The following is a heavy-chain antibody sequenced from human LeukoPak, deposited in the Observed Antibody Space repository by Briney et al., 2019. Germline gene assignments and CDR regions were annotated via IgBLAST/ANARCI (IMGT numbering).Heavy chain of an antibody. CDR3: ARAGVADYYGSASYQSRHYYYGMDV. CDR2: IYYSGST. CDR1: GGSVCSGSYY. D-gene: IGHD3-10*01. J-gene: IGHJ6*02. V-gene: IGHV4-61*01. Sequence: SETLSLTCTVSGGSVCSGSYYWSWIRQPPGKGLEWIGYIYYSGSTNYNPSLKSRVTISVDTSKNQFFLKLSSVTAADTAVYYCARAGVADYYGSASYQSRHYYYGMDVWGQGTTVTVSS.